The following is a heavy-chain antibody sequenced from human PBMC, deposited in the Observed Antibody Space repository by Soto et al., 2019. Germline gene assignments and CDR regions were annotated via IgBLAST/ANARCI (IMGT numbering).Heavy chain of an antibody. CDR3: ARDDFDSGGYSIDY. CDR1: GYSISRGYY. CDR2: IHHRGNT. J-gene: IGHJ4*02. D-gene: IGHD3-22*01. V-gene: IGHV4-38-2*02. Sequence: LSLTCVVSGYSISRGYYWGWIRQPPGKGLEWIGSIHHRGNTYYNPSLKRRVTISLDTSKNQFSLKLNSVTAADTAVDFCARDDFDSGGYSIDYWGQGTLVTVSS.